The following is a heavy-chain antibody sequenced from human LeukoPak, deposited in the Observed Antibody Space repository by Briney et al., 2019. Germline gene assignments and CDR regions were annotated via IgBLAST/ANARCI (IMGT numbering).Heavy chain of an antibody. CDR1: GFTVSNYL. J-gene: IGHJ4*02. Sequence: GGSLRLSCAASGFTVSNYLMSWVRLAPGQGLECVSIINTGCQTHYAHSVKGRFTISRDTSKNTLYLHMSDLRVEDTAVYYCATRAPGDNAVFDFWGQGTLVTVSS. V-gene: IGHV3-66*01. D-gene: IGHD4-17*01. CDR3: ATRAPGDNAVFDF. CDR2: INTGCQT.